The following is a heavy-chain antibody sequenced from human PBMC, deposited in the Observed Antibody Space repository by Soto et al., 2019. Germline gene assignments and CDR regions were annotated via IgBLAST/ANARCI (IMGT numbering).Heavy chain of an antibody. J-gene: IGHJ5*02. D-gene: IGHD3-3*01. V-gene: IGHV3-23*05. CDR1: GFIFRNNV. Sequence: EVQLLESGGGLVQPGGSLRLSCAASGFIFRNNVLNWVRQAPGKGLEWVSAIDNSGDGSFYADSVKGRFIISRDNSNDTVFLHMNNLRLEDTAFYYCAKIPSRGMIFGAGSWGQGTLVTVSS. CDR3: AKIPSRGMIFGAGS. CDR2: IDNSGDGS.